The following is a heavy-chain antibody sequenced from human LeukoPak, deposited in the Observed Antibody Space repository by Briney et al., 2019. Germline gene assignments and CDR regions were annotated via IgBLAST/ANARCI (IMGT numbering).Heavy chain of an antibody. CDR1: GGSFSGYY. V-gene: IGHV4-34*01. CDR2: INHSGST. CDR3: ARCITMVRGITSWFDP. J-gene: IGHJ5*02. Sequence: PSETLSLTCAVYGGSFSGYYWSWIRQPPGKGLEWIGEINHSGSTNYNPSLKSRVTISVDTSKNQFSLKLSSVTAADAAVYYCARCITMVRGITSWFDPWGREPWSPSPQ. D-gene: IGHD3-10*01.